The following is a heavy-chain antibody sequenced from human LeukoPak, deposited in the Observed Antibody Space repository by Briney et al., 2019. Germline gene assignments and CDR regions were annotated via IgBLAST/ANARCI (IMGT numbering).Heavy chain of an antibody. D-gene: IGHD3-10*01. Sequence: GGTLRLSCAASGFTFSTYGMSWVRQAPGKGLEWVSAISGSGGSTYYADSVKGRFTISRDNSKSTLYIQMNSLRAEDTAVYYCARAKPKNMVRGLIMRRESRYYFDYWGQGTLVTVSS. J-gene: IGHJ4*02. CDR1: GFTFSTYG. CDR3: ARAKPKNMVRGLIMRRESRYYFDY. CDR2: ISGSGGST. V-gene: IGHV3-23*01.